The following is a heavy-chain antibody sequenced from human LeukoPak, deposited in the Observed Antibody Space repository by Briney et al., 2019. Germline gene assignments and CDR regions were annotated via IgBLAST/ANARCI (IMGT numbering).Heavy chain of an antibody. CDR2: IHYGGST. D-gene: IGHD2-21*02. CDR1: GGSISSYY. CDR3: ARGEGQAVSAFDY. Sequence: SETLSLTCTVSGGSISSYYWNWIRQPPGKGLEWLGYIHYGGSTKYNPSLESRVTISLDTAKNQFSLRLSSLTAADTAVYYCARGEGQAVSAFDYWGQGMLVTVSS. J-gene: IGHJ4*02. V-gene: IGHV4-59*01.